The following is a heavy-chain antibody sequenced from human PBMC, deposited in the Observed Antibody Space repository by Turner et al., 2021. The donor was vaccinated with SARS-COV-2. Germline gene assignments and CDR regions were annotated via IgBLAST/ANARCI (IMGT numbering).Heavy chain of an antibody. CDR1: GGSISSSSYY. J-gene: IGHJ6*02. D-gene: IGHD5-18*01. V-gene: IGHV4-39*01. CDR3: ARLMETAMYYYGMDV. Sequence: QLQLQESGPGLVEPSETLSFPCIVSGGSISSSSYYWGWIRQPPGKGLEWIGNIFHSGCTYYNPSLKRRVTISVDTYKNQFSLKLSSVTAADTAVYYCARLMETAMYYYGMDVWGQGTTVTVSS. CDR2: IFHSGCT.